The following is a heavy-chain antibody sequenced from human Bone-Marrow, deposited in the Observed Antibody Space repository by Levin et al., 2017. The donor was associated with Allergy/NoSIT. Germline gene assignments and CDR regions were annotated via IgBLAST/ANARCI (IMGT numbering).Heavy chain of an antibody. J-gene: IGHJ6*03. V-gene: IGHV4-34*01. D-gene: IGHD2-2*01. CDR2: INHSGST. CDR3: ASIRKLGYCSSTSCYSGGYYYYYMDV. CDR1: GGSFSGYY. Sequence: SETLSLTCAVYGGSFSGYYWSWIRQPPGKGLEWIGEINHSGSTNYNPSLKSRVTISVDTSKNQFSLKLSSVTAADTAVYYCASIRKLGYCSSTSCYSGGYYYYYMDVWGKGTTVTVSS.